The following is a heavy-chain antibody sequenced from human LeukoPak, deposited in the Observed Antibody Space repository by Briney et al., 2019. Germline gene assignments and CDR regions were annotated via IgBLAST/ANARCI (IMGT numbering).Heavy chain of an antibody. CDR2: IYHSGST. D-gene: IGHD6-13*01. CDR1: GYSISSGYY. Sequence: SETLSLTCTVSGYSISSGYYWGWIRQPPGKGLEWIGSIYHSGSTYYNPSLKSRVTISVDTSKNQFSLNLTSVTAADTAVYYCASVSSWPGYYYYMDVWGKGTTVTISS. CDR3: ASVSSWPGYYYYMDV. J-gene: IGHJ6*03. V-gene: IGHV4-38-2*02.